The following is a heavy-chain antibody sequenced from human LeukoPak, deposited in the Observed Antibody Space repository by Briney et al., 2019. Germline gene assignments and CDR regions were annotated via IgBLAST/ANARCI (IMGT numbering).Heavy chain of an antibody. CDR3: GRKAGDCGGGSCYSIDY. J-gene: IGHJ4*02. CDR1: GGSFSSDA. Sequence: VASVKVSCKAFGGSFSSDANSWVRQAPGQGLEWMGGIIPIFGTANYAQKFQGRVTITTDESTSTAYMEVSSLRSEDTAVYYCGRKAGDCGGGSCYSIDYWGQGTLVTVSS. D-gene: IGHD2-15*01. CDR2: IIPIFGTA. V-gene: IGHV1-69*05.